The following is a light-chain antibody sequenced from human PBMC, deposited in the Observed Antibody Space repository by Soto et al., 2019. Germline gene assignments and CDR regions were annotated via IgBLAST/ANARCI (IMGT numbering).Light chain of an antibody. Sequence: ETVLTQSPGILSLSPGERATLSCRASQSVSSRSLAWYQQKPGQAPRVLIYDASSRATGVPDRFSGNGSGADFTLTISRLEPEDFAVYYCQHYGDSRTFGQGTKVDIK. J-gene: IGKJ1*01. V-gene: IGKV3-20*01. CDR1: QSVSSRS. CDR3: QHYGDSRT. CDR2: DAS.